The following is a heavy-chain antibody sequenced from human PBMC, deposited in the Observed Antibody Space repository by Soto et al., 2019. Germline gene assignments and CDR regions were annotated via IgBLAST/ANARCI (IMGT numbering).Heavy chain of an antibody. CDR1: GHTFTRSG. CDR2: ISTYNGDT. CDR3: AREGVAPYYYYSMDV. D-gene: IGHD5-12*01. V-gene: IGHV1-18*01. J-gene: IGHJ6*02. Sequence: ASVKVSCKASGHTFTRSGISWVRQAPGQGLEWMGWISTYNGDTNYAQTFQGRVTMTTDTSTSTVYMELRSLRSDDTAVYYCAREGVAPYYYYSMDVWGQGTPVTVSS.